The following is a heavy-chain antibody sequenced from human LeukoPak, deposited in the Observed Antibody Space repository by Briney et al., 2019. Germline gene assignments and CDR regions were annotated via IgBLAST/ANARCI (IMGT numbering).Heavy chain of an antibody. Sequence: SQTLSLTCAISGDSVSSTYAGWNWIMLSPSRGLEWLGRTYYTYKWHYEYAVSLISRITINPDTGKHQFSLQVNSVTPEDTAVYYCARDVAFDVWGQGTLVTVSS. J-gene: IGHJ3*01. V-gene: IGHV6-1*01. CDR1: GDSVSSTYAG. CDR3: ARDVAFDV. CDR2: TYYTYKWHY.